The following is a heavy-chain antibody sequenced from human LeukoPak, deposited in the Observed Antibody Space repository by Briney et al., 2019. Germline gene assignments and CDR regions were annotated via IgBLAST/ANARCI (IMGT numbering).Heavy chain of an antibody. Sequence: SETLSLTCTVSGGSISSYYWSWIRQPPGKGLEWIGYIYYSGSTNYNPSLKSRVTISVDTSENQFSLKLSSVTAADTAVYYCAGQYCSGGSCQLDYWGQGTLVTVSS. D-gene: IGHD2-15*01. J-gene: IGHJ4*02. CDR3: AGQYCSGGSCQLDY. CDR1: GGSISSYY. CDR2: IYYSGST. V-gene: IGHV4-59*01.